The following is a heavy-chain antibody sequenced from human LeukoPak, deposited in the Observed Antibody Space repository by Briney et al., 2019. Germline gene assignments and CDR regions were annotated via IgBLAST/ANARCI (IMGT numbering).Heavy chain of an antibody. CDR2: ISSSSSYI. Sequence: PGGSLRLSCAASGFTFSSYSMNWVRQAPGKGLEWVSSISSSSSYIYYADSVKGRFTISRDKAKNSLYLQMNSLRAEDTAVYYCARDSGYDYAAFNYWGQGTLVTVSS. J-gene: IGHJ4*02. CDR3: ARDSGYDYAAFNY. CDR1: GFTFSSYS. D-gene: IGHD5-12*01. V-gene: IGHV3-21*01.